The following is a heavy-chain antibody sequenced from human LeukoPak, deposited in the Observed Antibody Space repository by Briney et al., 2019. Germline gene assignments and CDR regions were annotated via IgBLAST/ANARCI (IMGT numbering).Heavy chain of an antibody. J-gene: IGHJ5*02. CDR1: GGSFSGYY. CDR3: ARRAILNWFDP. V-gene: IGHV4-34*01. CDR2: INHSGST. D-gene: IGHD3-3*01. Sequence: SETLSLTCAVYGGSFSGYYWSWIRQPPGKGLEWIGEINHSGSTNYNPSLKSRVTISVDTSKNQFSLKLSSVTAADTAVYYCARRAILNWFDPWGQGTLVTVSS.